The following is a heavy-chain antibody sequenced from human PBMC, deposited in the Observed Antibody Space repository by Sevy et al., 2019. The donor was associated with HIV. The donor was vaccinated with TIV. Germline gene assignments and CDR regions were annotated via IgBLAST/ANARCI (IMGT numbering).Heavy chain of an antibody. CDR2: ISGSGGST. CDR1: GFTFSSYA. V-gene: IGHV3-23*01. CDR3: ANMPSYDFWSGYLSNWFDP. D-gene: IGHD3-3*01. J-gene: IGHJ5*02. Sequence: GGSLRLSCAASGFTFSSYAMSWVRQAPGKGLEWVSAISGSGGSTYYADSVKGRFTISRDNSKNMLYLQMNSLRAEDTAVYYCANMPSYDFWSGYLSNWFDPWGQGTLVTVSS.